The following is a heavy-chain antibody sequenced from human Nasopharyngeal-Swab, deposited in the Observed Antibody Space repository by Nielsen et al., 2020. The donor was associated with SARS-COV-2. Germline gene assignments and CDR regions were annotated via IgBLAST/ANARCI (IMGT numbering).Heavy chain of an antibody. D-gene: IGHD4-23*01. CDR1: GYTFTSYG. J-gene: IGHJ3*02. CDR3: ASPATVVTLDAFDI. V-gene: IGHV1-18*01. Sequence: ASVKVSCKASGYTFTSYGISWVRQAPGQGLEWMGWISAYNGNTNYAQKLQGRVTMTTDTSTSIAYMELRSLRSDDTAVYYCASPATVVTLDAFDIWGQGTMVTVSS. CDR2: ISAYNGNT.